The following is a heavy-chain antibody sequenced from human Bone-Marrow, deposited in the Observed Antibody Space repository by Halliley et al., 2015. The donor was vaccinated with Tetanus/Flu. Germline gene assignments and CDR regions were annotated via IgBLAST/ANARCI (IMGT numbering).Heavy chain of an antibody. D-gene: IGHD7-27*01. V-gene: IGHV4-59*08. Sequence: GLVKPSETLSLTCIVSGGSISSHYWSWIRQPPGKGLEWIGYMYYTGSTKYNPSLRSRVTISVDTSKNQFSLKLSSVTAADTAVYYCARQVSPLGNNWFYPWGQGTLVTVSA. CDR1: GGSISSHY. J-gene: IGHJ5*02. CDR3: ARQVSPLGNNWFYP. CDR2: MYYTGST.